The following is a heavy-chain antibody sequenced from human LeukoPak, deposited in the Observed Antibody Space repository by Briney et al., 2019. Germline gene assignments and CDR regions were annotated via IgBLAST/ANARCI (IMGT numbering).Heavy chain of an antibody. CDR1: GYTFTGYY. CDR3: ARAGRYGHYYYYYMDV. CDR2: INPNSGGT. D-gene: IGHD1-14*01. J-gene: IGHJ6*03. V-gene: IGHV1-2*02. Sequence: ASVKVSCKASGYTFTGYYMHWVRQAPRQGLEWMGWINPNSGGTNYAQKFQGRVTMTRDTSISTAYMELSRLRSDDTAVYYCARAGRYGHYYYYYMDVWGKGTTVTISS.